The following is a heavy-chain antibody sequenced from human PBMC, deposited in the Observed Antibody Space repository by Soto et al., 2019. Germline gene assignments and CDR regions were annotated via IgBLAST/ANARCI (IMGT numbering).Heavy chain of an antibody. J-gene: IGHJ4*02. CDR3: VKSRLHLYYFDF. V-gene: IGHV3-30*18. Sequence: QVQLVESGGGVVQPGRSLTLSCAASGFTFSMYAVHWVRQAPGRGLEWVAVISYDGSHITYSESVKGRFTISRDNSKNTLYLQMNSLTTDDTAVYSCVKSRLHLYYFDFWGQGTLVTVSS. CDR1: GFTFSMYA. CDR2: ISYDGSHI.